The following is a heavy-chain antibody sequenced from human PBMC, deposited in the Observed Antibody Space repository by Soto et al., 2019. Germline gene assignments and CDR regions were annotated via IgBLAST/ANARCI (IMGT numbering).Heavy chain of an antibody. V-gene: IGHV4-59*08. CDR2: IYYSGST. Sequence: SETLSLTCTVSGGSIFTHYWSWIRQPPGKGLEWIGYIYYSGSTNYNPSLKSRVTISVDTSKNQFSLKLSSVTAADTAVSYCALHIKLVYSPYYSDIWCTRTTVTVSS. J-gene: IGHJ6*03. CDR1: GGSIFTHY. D-gene: IGHD2-15*01. CDR3: ALHIKLVYSPYYSDI.